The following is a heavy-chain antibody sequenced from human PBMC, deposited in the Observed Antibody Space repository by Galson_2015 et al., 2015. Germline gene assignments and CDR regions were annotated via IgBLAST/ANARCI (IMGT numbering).Heavy chain of an antibody. CDR3: TTRANCSGGSCYSFDY. CDR1: GFTFSNAW. D-gene: IGHD2-15*01. J-gene: IGHJ4*02. CDR2: IKSKTDGGTT. Sequence: SLRLSCAASGFTFSNAWMSWVRQAPGKGLEWVGRIKSKTDGGTTDYAAPVKGRFTISRDDSKNTLYLQMNSLKTEDTAVYYCTTRANCSGGSCYSFDYWGQGTLVTVSS. V-gene: IGHV3-15*01.